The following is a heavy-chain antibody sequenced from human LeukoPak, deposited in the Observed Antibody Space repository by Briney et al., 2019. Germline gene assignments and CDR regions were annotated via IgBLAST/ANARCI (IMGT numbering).Heavy chain of an antibody. J-gene: IGHJ5*02. Sequence: GGSLRLSFAAYVFTFSNYPMTLVRQAPGKGQEGDQFISQSGGRSTESADSGTGRFTISRDNSEDTLYLQMNSLRAEDTDVYHCARDLGCSTSSCRYNWFDPWGQGTLVTVSS. CDR2: ISQSGGRST. V-gene: IGHV3-23*01. CDR3: ARDLGCSTSSCRYNWFDP. D-gene: IGHD2-2*01. CDR1: VFTFSNYP.